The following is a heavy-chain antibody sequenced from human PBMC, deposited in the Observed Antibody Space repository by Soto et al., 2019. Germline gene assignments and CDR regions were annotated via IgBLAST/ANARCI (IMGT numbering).Heavy chain of an antibody. D-gene: IGHD2-2*01. CDR2: IWFDGNKR. Sequence: QVQLVQSGGGVVQPGRSLRLSCAASGFTFSSHGMHWVRQAPGKGLEWVAIIWFDGNKRYYAESVKGRFTVSRDNSKNTMYLQMTSLRVEDTAVYYCARDSCGVTNCYGHFDFWGQGSLVTVSS. CDR1: GFTFSSHG. J-gene: IGHJ4*02. CDR3: ARDSCGVTNCYGHFDF. V-gene: IGHV3-33*01.